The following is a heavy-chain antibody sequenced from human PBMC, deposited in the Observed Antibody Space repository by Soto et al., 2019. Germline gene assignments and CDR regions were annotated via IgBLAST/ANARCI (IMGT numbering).Heavy chain of an antibody. CDR1: GFTFSSYA. CDR3: ARQKVAAGEHYYYYGMDV. D-gene: IGHD6-13*01. Sequence: RLSCAASGFTFSSYAMHWVRQAPGKGLEWVAVISYDGSNKYYADSVKGRFTISRDNSKNTLYLQMNSLRAEDTAVYYCARQKVAAGEHYYYYGMDVWGQGTTVTVSS. CDR2: ISYDGSNK. V-gene: IGHV3-30-3*01. J-gene: IGHJ6*02.